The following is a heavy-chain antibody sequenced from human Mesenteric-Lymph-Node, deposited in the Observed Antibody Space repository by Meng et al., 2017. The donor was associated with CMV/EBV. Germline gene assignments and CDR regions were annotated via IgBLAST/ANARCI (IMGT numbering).Heavy chain of an antibody. Sequence: GSLRLSCSVSGGSVSSGSYHWSWIRQPPGKELEWIGQIGQNFNAGSPTYNPSFESRVTISADTSKNQFSLKLASVTAADTAVYFCVAYLVGIGGRGSWGQGTLVTVSS. CDR2: IGQNFNAGSP. J-gene: IGHJ5*02. CDR1: GGSVSSGSYH. D-gene: IGHD1-26*01. V-gene: IGHV4-61*01. CDR3: VAYLVGIGGRGS.